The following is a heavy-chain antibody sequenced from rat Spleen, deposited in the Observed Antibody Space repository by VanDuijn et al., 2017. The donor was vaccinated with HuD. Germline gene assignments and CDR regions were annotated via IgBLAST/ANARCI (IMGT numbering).Heavy chain of an antibody. D-gene: IGHD1-5*01. CDR3: ATDRNIGTTTRVMDA. J-gene: IGHJ4*01. Sequence: EVQLVESGGGLVQPGRSLKLSCAASGFTFSDYGVAWVRQAPTTGLEWVATISYGDSSGHSSTYYRDSVKGRFTISRDNAKNTQYLQMDSLRSEDTATYYCATDRNIGTTTRVMDAWGQGASVTVSS. CDR2: ISYGDSSGHSST. CDR1: GFTFSDYG. V-gene: IGHV5-29*01.